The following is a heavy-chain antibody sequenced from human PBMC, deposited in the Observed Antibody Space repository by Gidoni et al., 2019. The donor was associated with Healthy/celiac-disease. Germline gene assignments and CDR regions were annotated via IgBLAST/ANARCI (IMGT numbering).Heavy chain of an antibody. Sequence: QDQVVQSGADVKKPGASVKLSCTASGYTFTSYGSSWVRQPPGQGLEWRGWISAYNGNTNYAQKLQGRVTMSTDTSTSTADMGLRSLRSDDTAVYYCARTPAARVRSLDYWGQGTLVTVSS. CDR3: ARTPAARVRSLDY. V-gene: IGHV1-18*01. CDR1: GYTFTSYG. CDR2: ISAYNGNT. J-gene: IGHJ4*02. D-gene: IGHD2-2*01.